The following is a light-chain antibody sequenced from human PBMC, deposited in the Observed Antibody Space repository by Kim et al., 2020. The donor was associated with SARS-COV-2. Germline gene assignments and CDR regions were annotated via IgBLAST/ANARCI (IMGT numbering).Light chain of an antibody. Sequence: SSLILTCTLTSGHNSYFKAWHQQQPGKGPRFLMKVEGSEYYNKGGGVPDRFSGSRSGADRYLIISNLQSEDEADYYCETWDSNIQVFGGGTQLTVL. CDR1: SGHNSYF. V-gene: IGLV4-60*03. J-gene: IGLJ3*02. CDR2: VEGSEYY. CDR3: ETWDSNIQV.